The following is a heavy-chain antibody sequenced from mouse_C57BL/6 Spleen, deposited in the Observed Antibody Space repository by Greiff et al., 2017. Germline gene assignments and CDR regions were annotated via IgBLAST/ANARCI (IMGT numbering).Heavy chain of an antibody. J-gene: IGHJ4*01. Sequence: EVQLQQSGPELVKPGASVKIPCKASGYTFTDYNMDWVKQSHGKSLEWIGDINPNNGGTIYNQKFKGKATLTVDKSSSTAYMELRSLTSEDTAVYYFARFSAYYSNYDAMDYWGQGTSVTVSS. CDR1: GYTFTDYN. V-gene: IGHV1-18*01. CDR3: ARFSAYYSNYDAMDY. CDR2: INPNNGGT. D-gene: IGHD2-5*01.